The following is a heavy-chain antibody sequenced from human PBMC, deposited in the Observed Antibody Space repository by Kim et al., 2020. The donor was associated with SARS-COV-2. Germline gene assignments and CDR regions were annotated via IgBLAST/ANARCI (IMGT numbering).Heavy chain of an antibody. J-gene: IGHJ3*02. CDR2: ISRSSSYI. CDR1: GFIFSSYS. Sequence: GGSLRLSCAASGFIFSSYSMNWVRQVPGKGLEWVSTISRSSSYIHYADSVKGRFTISRDNAKNPLYLQMNSLRAEDTAVYYCARAREVGATPGRDAFDIRCRGTMVTAAS. V-gene: IGHV3-21*01. CDR3: ARAREVGATPGRDAFDI. D-gene: IGHD1-26*01.